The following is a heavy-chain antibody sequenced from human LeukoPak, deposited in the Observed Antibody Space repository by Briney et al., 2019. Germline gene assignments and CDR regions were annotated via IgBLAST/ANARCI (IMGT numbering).Heavy chain of an antibody. CDR1: GFTFSSYW. CDR2: IRSKAYGGTT. J-gene: IGHJ4*02. Sequence: GGSLRLSCAASGFTFSSYWMSWVRQAPGKGLEWVGFIRSKAYGGTTEYAASVKGRFTISRDDSKSIAYLQMNSLKTEDTAVYYCTRGYYDILTGYYFDYWGQGTLVTVPS. CDR3: TRGYYDILTGYYFDY. V-gene: IGHV3-49*04. D-gene: IGHD3-9*01.